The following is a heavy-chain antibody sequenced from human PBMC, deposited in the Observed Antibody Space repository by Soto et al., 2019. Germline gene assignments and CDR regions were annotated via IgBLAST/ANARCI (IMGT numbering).Heavy chain of an antibody. Sequence: SLRLSCASSGFTFSSYAMSWVRQAPGKGLEWASAISGSGGSTYYADSVKGRFTISRDNSKNTLYLQMNSLRAEDTAVYYCAHNVEMLLDYWGQGTLVTVSS. J-gene: IGHJ4*02. CDR1: GFTFSSYA. V-gene: IGHV3-23*01. CDR2: ISGSGGST. D-gene: IGHD3-16*01. CDR3: AHNVEMLLDY.